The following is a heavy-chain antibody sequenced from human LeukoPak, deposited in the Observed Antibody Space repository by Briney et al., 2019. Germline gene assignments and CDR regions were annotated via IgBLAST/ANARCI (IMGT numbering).Heavy chain of an antibody. V-gene: IGHV1-18*01. CDR2: ISAYNGNT. CDR3: ARAVLAGTTVILKTYYYYYYMDV. CDR1: GYTFTSYG. J-gene: IGHJ6*03. Sequence: ASVKVSCKASGYTFTSYGISWVRLAPGQGLEWMGWISAYNGNTNYAQKLQGRVTMTTDTSTSTAYMELRSLRSDDTAVYYCARAVLAGTTVILKTYYYYYYMDVWGKGTTVTVSS. D-gene: IGHD1-7*01.